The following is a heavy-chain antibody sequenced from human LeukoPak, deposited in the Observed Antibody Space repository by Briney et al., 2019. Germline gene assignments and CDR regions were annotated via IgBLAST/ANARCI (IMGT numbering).Heavy chain of an antibody. Sequence: GESLKISCKDSGYSFTTHWIGWVRQMPGKGLEWMGIIYPGDSDTRYSPSFQGQVTISVDKSISTAYLQWSSLKASDTAIYYCARLDGSGPFIMNWFDPWGQGTLVTVSS. D-gene: IGHD3-10*01. CDR1: GYSFTTHW. CDR2: IYPGDSDT. V-gene: IGHV5-51*01. CDR3: ARLDGSGPFIMNWFDP. J-gene: IGHJ5*02.